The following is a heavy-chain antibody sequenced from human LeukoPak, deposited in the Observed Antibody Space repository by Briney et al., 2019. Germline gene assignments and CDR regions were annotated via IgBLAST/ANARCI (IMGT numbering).Heavy chain of an antibody. CDR2: INHSGST. D-gene: IGHD1-14*01. J-gene: IGHJ6*03. CDR1: GGSFSGYY. CDR3: ARGRRGSKSSYYYYMDV. V-gene: IGHV4-34*01. Sequence: SETLSLTCAVYGGSFSGYYWSWIRQPPGKGLEWIGEINHSGSTNYNPSLKSRVTISVDPSKNQFSLKLSSVTAADTAVYYCARGRRGSKSSYYYYMDVWGKGTTVTVSS.